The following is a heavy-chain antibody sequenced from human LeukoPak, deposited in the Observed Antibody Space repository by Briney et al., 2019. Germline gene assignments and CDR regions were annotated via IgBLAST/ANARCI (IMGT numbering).Heavy chain of an antibody. J-gene: IGHJ4*02. D-gene: IGHD3-9*01. CDR2: TYYSGTT. Sequence: SETLSLTCTVSGGSISSYYWSWIRRPPGKGLEWIGYTYYSGTTNYNPSLKSRVTISVDTSKNQFSPKLSSVTTADTAVYYCARATGRYFDWLPSFDYWGQGTLVTVSS. V-gene: IGHV4-59*01. CDR1: GGSISSYY. CDR3: ARATGRYFDWLPSFDY.